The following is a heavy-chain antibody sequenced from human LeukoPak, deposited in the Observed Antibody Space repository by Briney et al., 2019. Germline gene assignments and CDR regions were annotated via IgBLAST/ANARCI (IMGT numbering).Heavy chain of an antibody. CDR3: ARVSQAGWDV. Sequence: GGSLRLSCAASAFTLSSYTMDWIRQAPGKGLEWVSSISSSGRYIYYADSVKSRFTISRDNAKNSLYPQMTSLGAEDTAVYYCARVSQAGWDVWGKVTTVSVSS. CDR2: ISSSGRYI. D-gene: IGHD6-19*01. J-gene: IGHJ6*04. CDR1: AFTLSSYT. V-gene: IGHV3-21*01.